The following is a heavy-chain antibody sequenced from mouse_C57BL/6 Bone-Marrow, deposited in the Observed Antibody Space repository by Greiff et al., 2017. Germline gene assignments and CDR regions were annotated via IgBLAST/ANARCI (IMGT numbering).Heavy chain of an antibody. CDR3: ARHYYGSSYGY. CDR2: IYTGGGYT. V-gene: IGHV1-63*01. D-gene: IGHD1-1*01. CDR1: GYTFTNYW. Sequence: QVQLQQSGAELVRPGTSVKMSCKASGYTFTNYWIGWAKQRPGHGLEWIGDIYTGGGYTNYNEKFKGKATLTADKSSSTAYMQFSSLTSEDSAIYYCARHYYGSSYGYWGQGTTLTVSS. J-gene: IGHJ2*01.